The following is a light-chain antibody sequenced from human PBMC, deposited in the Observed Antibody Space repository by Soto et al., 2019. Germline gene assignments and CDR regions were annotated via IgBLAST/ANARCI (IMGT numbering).Light chain of an antibody. V-gene: IGLV2-23*02. Sequence: QSALTQPASVSGSPGQSITISCTGTSSDVGSYNLVSWYQQHPGKAPKLMIYEVTKRPSGVSNRFSDSKSGNTASLTISGLQAEDEADYYCCSYAGSNWVFGGGTKVTVL. CDR2: EVT. J-gene: IGLJ3*02. CDR3: CSYAGSNWV. CDR1: SSDVGSYNL.